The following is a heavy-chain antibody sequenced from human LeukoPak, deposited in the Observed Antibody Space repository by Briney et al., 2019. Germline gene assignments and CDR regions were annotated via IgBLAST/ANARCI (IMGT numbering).Heavy chain of an antibody. J-gene: IGHJ6*02. CDR2: IYPGDSDA. V-gene: IGHV5-51*01. CDR1: GYSFTNYW. CDR3: ARCGGSGSGSYGPYYYYGMDV. Sequence: GESLKISCKGSGYSFTNYWIGWVRQVPGKGLEWMGIIYPGDSDARYSPSFQGQVTISADKSTSTAYLQWSSLKASDTAMYYCARCGGSGSGSYGPYYYYGMDVWGQGTTVTVSS. D-gene: IGHD3-10*01.